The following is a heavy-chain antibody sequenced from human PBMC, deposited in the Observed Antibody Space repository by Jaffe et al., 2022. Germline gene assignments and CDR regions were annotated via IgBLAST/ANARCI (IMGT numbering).Heavy chain of an antibody. J-gene: IGHJ4*02. V-gene: IGHV4-61*02. D-gene: IGHD3-22*01. Sequence: QVQLQESGPGLVKPSQTLSLTCTVSGGSISSGSYYWSWIRQPAGKGLEWIGRIYTSGSTNYNPSLKSRVTISVDTSKNQFSLKLSSVTAADTAVYYCARDPYYYDSSGSVQWGQGTLVTVSS. CDR1: GGSISSGSYY. CDR3: ARDPYYYDSSGSVQ. CDR2: IYTSGST.